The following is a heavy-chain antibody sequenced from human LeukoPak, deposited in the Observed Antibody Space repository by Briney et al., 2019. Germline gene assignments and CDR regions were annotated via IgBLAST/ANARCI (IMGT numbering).Heavy chain of an antibody. J-gene: IGHJ6*04. CDR3: TRHRIFDGLFRRDYYYNGMDV. V-gene: IGHV3-49*04. Sequence: GGSLRLSCTASGFIFGDYVMNWVRQAPGKGLEWVGFIRSEAYGGTTEYAASVKGRFTISRDESKSIADLQMNSLRTEDTAVYYCTRHRIFDGLFRRDYYYNGMDVWGEGTTVTVPS. CDR2: IRSEAYGGTT. CDR1: GFIFGDYV. D-gene: IGHD3-9*01.